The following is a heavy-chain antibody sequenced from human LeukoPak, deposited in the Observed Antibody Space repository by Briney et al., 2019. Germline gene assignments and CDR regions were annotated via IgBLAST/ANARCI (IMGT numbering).Heavy chain of an antibody. CDR2: IRYDGDNK. Sequence: GGSLRLSCAASGFTFSNYGMHWVRQAPGKGLAWVAFIRYDGDNKYYADSVEGRFTISRDNSKNTLYLQMNSLRAEDTAVYYCAKEGAYCGGDCINAFDIWGQGTMVTVSS. J-gene: IGHJ3*02. D-gene: IGHD2-21*02. CDR1: GFTFSNYG. V-gene: IGHV3-30*02. CDR3: AKEGAYCGGDCINAFDI.